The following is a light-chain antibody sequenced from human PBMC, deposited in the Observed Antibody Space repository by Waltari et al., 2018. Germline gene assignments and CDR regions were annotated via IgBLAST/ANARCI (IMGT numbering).Light chain of an antibody. Sequence: EIVLTQSPGTLSLSPGERATLSCRASQSGSSSYLAWYQQKPGQAPRLLIYGASSRATGIPDRFSGSGCGTDFTLTVSRLVPEDFAVYYCQTYGTFGQGTKVEIK. CDR3: QTYGT. CDR2: GAS. V-gene: IGKV3-20*01. CDR1: QSGSSSY. J-gene: IGKJ1*01.